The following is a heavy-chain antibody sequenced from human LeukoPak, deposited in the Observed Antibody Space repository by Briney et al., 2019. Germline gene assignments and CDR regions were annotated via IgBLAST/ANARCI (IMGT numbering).Heavy chain of an antibody. D-gene: IGHD3-22*01. CDR2: IYHSGST. CDR1: GGSITSSSYY. Sequence: SETLSLTCTVSGGSITSSSYYWVWIRQPPGKGLEWIGSIYHSGSTYYNPSLKSRVTISVDTSKNQFSLKLSSVTAADTAVYYCARDDSSGYYVDYWGQGTLVTVSS. J-gene: IGHJ4*02. CDR3: ARDDSSGYYVDY. V-gene: IGHV4-39*07.